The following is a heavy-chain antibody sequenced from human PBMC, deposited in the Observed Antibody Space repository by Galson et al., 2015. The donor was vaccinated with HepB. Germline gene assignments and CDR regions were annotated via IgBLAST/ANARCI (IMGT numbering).Heavy chain of an antibody. CDR3: AKGWFGELLSSSDY. CDR2: ISYDGSNK. CDR1: GFTFSNYG. D-gene: IGHD3-10*01. Sequence: SLRLSCAASGFTFSNYGMHWVRQAPGKGLEWVAVISYDGSNKYYADSVKGRFTISRDNSKSTLYLQMNSLRVEDTAVYYCAKGWFGELLSSSDYWGQGTLVTVSS. J-gene: IGHJ4*02. V-gene: IGHV3-30*18.